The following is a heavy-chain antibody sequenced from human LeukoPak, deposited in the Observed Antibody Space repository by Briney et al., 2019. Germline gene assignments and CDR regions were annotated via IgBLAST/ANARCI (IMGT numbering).Heavy chain of an antibody. CDR2: ISFDGNDE. Sequence: GGSLRLSCAASGFSFSSFAMHWVRQAPGKGLEWLAVISFDGNDEYYADSVRGRFTISRDNSKNTVGLQMNSLRAEDTAVYYCARSVRGAPGYFDYWGQGTLVTVSS. J-gene: IGHJ4*02. V-gene: IGHV3-30*07. D-gene: IGHD3-10*01. CDR3: ARSVRGAPGYFDY. CDR1: GFSFSSFA.